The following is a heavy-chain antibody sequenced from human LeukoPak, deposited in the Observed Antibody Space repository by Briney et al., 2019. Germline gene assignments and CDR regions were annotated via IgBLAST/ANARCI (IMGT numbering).Heavy chain of an antibody. V-gene: IGHV3-43*02. CDR2: ISGDGGST. Sequence: GGSLRLSCAASGFTFDDYAMHWVRQAPGKGLEWVSLISGDGGSTYYADSVKGRFTISRDNSKNSLYLQMNSLRTEDTALYYCAKDTLGGYYVSSGATDYWGQGTLVTVSS. J-gene: IGHJ4*02. CDR1: GFTFDDYA. D-gene: IGHD3-22*01. CDR3: AKDTLGGYYVSSGATDY.